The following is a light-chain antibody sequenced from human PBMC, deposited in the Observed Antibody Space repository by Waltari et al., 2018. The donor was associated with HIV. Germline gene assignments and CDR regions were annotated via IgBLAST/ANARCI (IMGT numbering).Light chain of an antibody. CDR1: NIGNRD. CDR2: DDD. V-gene: IGLV3-21*01. CDR3: QVWDSGSDHV. Sequence: SYVLTQPPSISVAPGKTAKITCAGKNIGNRDVHWYQQKPGQAPILVIFDDDDRPSGIPERFSGSNSDNTATLTINRVEVGDEGDYYWQVWDSGSDHVFGSGTTVTVL. J-gene: IGLJ1*01.